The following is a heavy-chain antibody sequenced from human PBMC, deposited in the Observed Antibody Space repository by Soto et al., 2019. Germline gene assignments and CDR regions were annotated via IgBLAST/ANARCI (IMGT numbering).Heavy chain of an antibody. D-gene: IGHD6-19*01. CDR3: ARSVEGHFDN. CDR2: IYSAGNT. CDR1: GFTVSSNY. V-gene: IGHV3-66*01. Sequence: GGSLRLSCAASGFTVSSNYMSWVRQAPGKGLEWISIIYSAGNTYYADSVKGRFTISRDNSNNTLYIQMNSLGAEDTAVYYCARSVEGHFDNWGQGTLVTVSS. J-gene: IGHJ4*02.